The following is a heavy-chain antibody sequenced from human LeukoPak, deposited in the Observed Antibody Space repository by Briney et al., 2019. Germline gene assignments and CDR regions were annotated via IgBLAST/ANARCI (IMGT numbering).Heavy chain of an antibody. CDR3: ARSRGAGPGAYFDY. CDR1: GFTFSTYA. CDR2: ISGSGGST. J-gene: IGHJ4*02. V-gene: IGHV3-23*01. D-gene: IGHD6-19*01. Sequence: GGSLRLACAASGFTFSTYAMSWVRQAPGKGLEWVSAISGSGGSTYYADSVKGRFTISRDNSKNTLYLQMNSLRAEDTAVYYCARSRGAGPGAYFDYWGQGTLVTVTS.